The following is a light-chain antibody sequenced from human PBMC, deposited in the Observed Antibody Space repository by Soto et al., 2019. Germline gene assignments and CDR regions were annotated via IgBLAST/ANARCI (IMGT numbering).Light chain of an antibody. CDR2: SAS. Sequence: DIQMSQSPSSLSASVGDSVTITCRASETIIDYLNWYQQQPGEAPKLLIFSASSLHSGVPSRFRGSGSGIHFTLTISSLQPEDFATYFCQQSFSAPRTFGQGTKLQAK. CDR1: ETIIDY. V-gene: IGKV1-39*01. J-gene: IGKJ2*01. CDR3: QQSFSAPRT.